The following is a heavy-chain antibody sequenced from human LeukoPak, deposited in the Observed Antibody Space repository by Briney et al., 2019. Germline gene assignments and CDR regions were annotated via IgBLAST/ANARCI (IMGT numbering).Heavy chain of an antibody. Sequence: SETLSLTCTVSGGSINTYYWSWFRQPPGKGLEWIGETNHSGSTNYNPSLKSRVTISVDTSKNQFSLKLSSVTAADTAVYYCARGRAIWYYDFWSGYHPFDYWGQGTLVTVSS. D-gene: IGHD3-3*01. V-gene: IGHV4-34*01. CDR3: ARGRAIWYYDFWSGYHPFDY. J-gene: IGHJ4*02. CDR2: TNHSGST. CDR1: GGSINTYY.